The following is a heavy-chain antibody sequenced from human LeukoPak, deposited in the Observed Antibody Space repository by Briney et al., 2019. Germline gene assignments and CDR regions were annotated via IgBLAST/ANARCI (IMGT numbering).Heavy chain of an antibody. V-gene: IGHV4-4*09. J-gene: IGHJ4*02. D-gene: IGHD5-12*01. CDR3: ARIPLGYSGAYYFDY. Sequence: SETLSLTCTVSRGSISGSIRSYYWSWLRQPPGKGLEWIGYISSSVSVNDNPSLRSRVTISVDTSKNQFFLNLSSVSAADTAVYYCARIPLGYSGAYYFDYWGQGTLVTVSP. CDR2: ISSSVSV. CDR1: RGSISGSIRSYY.